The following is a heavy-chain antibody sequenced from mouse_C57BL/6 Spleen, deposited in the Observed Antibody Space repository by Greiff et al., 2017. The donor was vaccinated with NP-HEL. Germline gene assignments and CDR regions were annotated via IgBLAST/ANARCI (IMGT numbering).Heavy chain of an antibody. Sequence: EVKVEESGAELVKPGASVKLSCTASGFNFKDYYMHWVKQRTEQGLEWIGRIDPEDGETKYAPKFQGKATITADTSSNTAYLQLSSLTSEDTAVYYYARAEDGYYVSLAYWGQGTLVTVSA. V-gene: IGHV14-2*01. D-gene: IGHD2-3*01. CDR3: ARAEDGYYVSLAY. CDR1: GFNFKDYY. CDR2: IDPEDGET. J-gene: IGHJ3*01.